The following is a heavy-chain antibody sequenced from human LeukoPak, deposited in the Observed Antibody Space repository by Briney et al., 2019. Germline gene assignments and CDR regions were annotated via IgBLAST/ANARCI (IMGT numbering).Heavy chain of an antibody. CDR2: ISAYNGNT. J-gene: IGHJ4*02. Sequence: ASVKVSRKASGYTFTSYGISWVRQAPGQGLEWMGWISAYNGNTNYAQKLQGRVTMTTDTSTSTAYMELSSLRSEDTAVYYCATVYYDFWSGYFCWGQGTLVTVSS. CDR3: ATVYYDFWSGYFC. D-gene: IGHD3-3*01. V-gene: IGHV1-18*01. CDR1: GYTFTSYG.